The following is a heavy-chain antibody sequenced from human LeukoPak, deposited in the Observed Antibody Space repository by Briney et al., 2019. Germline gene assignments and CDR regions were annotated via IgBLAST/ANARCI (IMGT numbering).Heavy chain of an antibody. CDR2: INHSGST. CDR1: GESFSGYY. J-gene: IGHJ4*02. D-gene: IGHD6-6*01. CDR3: ARGLWAVLFDS. Sequence: KPSETLSLTCAVYGESFSGYYWSWIRQPPGKGLEWIGEINHSGSTNYNPSLKSRVTISVDTSRNQFSLKVSSVSAADTAVYYCARGLWAVLFDSWGQGTLVTVSS. V-gene: IGHV4-34*01.